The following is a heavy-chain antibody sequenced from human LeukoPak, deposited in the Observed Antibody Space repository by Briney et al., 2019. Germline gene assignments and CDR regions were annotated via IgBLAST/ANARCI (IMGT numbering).Heavy chain of an antibody. D-gene: IGHD5-18*01. CDR1: GFTFSSCA. Sequence: GGSLRLSCAASGFTFSSCAMTWVRQALGKGLEWLSAISGNGGSTYYADSVKGRFTISRDNSKDTLYLQMNSLRAEDTAVYYCAKSADDTAMVDNWFDPWGQGTLVTVSS. J-gene: IGHJ5*02. CDR3: AKSADDTAMVDNWFDP. CDR2: ISGNGGST. V-gene: IGHV3-23*01.